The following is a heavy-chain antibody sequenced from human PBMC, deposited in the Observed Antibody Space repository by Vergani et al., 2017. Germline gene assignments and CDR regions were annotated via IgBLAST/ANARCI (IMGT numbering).Heavy chain of an antibody. J-gene: IGHJ6*02. CDR1: GGSISSSSYY. CDR3: ARLTAAGRYYYYGMDV. Sequence: QLQLQESGPGLVKPSETLSLTCTVSGGSISSSSYYWGWIRQPPGKGLEWIGSIYYSGSTYYNPSPKSRVTISVDTSKNQFSLKLSSVTAADTAVYYCARLTAAGRYYYYGMDVWGQGTTVTVSS. V-gene: IGHV4-39*01. CDR2: IYYSGST. D-gene: IGHD6-25*01.